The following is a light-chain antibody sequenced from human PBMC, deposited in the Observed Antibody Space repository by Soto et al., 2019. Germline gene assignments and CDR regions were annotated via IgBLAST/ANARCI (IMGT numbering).Light chain of an antibody. CDR2: AAS. V-gene: IGKV3-20*01. J-gene: IGKJ4*01. Sequence: EIVLTQSPGTLSLSPGERATLSCRAGQRSNYLAWYQQKPGQAPRLLIYAASSRATGIPDRFSGSASGTDFTLTISRLEPEDFAVYYCQQYGNSPLTFGGGTKVEIK. CDR3: QQYGNSPLT. CDR1: QRSNY.